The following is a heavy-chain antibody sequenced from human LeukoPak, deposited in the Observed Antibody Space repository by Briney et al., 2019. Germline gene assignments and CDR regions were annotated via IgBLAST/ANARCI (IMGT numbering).Heavy chain of an antibody. Sequence: SQTLSLTCAVSGGSISSGGYSWSWIRQPPGKGLEWIGYIYHSGSTYYNPSFKSRVTISVDRSKNQFSLKLSSVTAADTAVYYCAREAGQGGWFDPWGQGTLVTVSS. CDR3: AREAGQGGWFDP. J-gene: IGHJ5*02. V-gene: IGHV4-30-2*01. CDR2: IYHSGST. CDR1: GGSISSGGYS. D-gene: IGHD3-16*01.